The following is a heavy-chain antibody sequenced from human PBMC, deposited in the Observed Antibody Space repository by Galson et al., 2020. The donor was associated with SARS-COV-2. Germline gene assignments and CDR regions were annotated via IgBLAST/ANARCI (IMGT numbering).Heavy chain of an antibody. D-gene: IGHD5-18*01. J-gene: IGHJ4*02. CDR2: IYYSGST. V-gene: IGHV4-59*01. CDR1: GGSISSYY. Sequence: ETSETLSLTCTVSGGSISSYYWSWIRQPPGKGLEWIGYIYYSGSTNYNPSLKSRVTISVDTSKNQFSLKLSSVTAADTAMYYCAGSSGYSYGYYFDYWGQGTLVTVSS. CDR3: AGSSGYSYGYYFDY.